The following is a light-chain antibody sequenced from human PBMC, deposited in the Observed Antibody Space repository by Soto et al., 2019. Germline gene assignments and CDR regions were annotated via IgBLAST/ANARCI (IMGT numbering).Light chain of an antibody. V-gene: IGLV1-40*01. CDR1: SSNIGAGYD. Sequence: QSVLTQPPSVYGAPGQRVTISCTGSSSNIGAGYDVHWYQQLPGTAPKLLIYGTTNRPSGVPDRFSGSKSGPSASLAITGLQAEYEAHYYCQSSDSSLSGAGVFVERTMLPVL. CDR3: QSSDSSLSGAGV. CDR2: GTT. J-gene: IGLJ2*01.